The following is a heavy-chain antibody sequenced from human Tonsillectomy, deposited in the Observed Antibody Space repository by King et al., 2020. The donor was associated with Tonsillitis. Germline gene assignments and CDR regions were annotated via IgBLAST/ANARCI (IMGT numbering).Heavy chain of an antibody. J-gene: IGHJ6*02. V-gene: IGHV3-23*04. Sequence: VQLVESGGGLVQPGGSLRLSCAASGITFSSYAMSWVRQAPGKGLEWVSAISASGGNTHYADSVKGRFTISRDNSKNTLYLQMNSLRDEDTAVYYCAKQGRISSDSGSSYYYGMDVWGQGTTVTVSS. CDR3: AKQGRISSDSGSSYYYGMDV. CDR2: ISASGGNT. CDR1: GITFSSYA. D-gene: IGHD3-22*01.